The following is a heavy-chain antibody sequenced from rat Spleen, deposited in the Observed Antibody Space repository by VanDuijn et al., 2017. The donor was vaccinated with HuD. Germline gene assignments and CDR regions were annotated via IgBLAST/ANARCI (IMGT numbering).Heavy chain of an antibody. CDR3: ARHNSGYGYMDA. CDR1: GFTFSDYN. V-gene: IGHV5-7*01. J-gene: IGHJ4*01. Sequence: EVQLVESGGGLVQPGRSLKLSCAASGFTFSDYNMAWVRQAPKKGLEWVATISYDGSSTYYRDSVKGRFTTSRDNAKSTLYLQMDSLRSEDTATYYCARHNSGYGYMDAWGQGASVTVSS. CDR2: ISYDGSST. D-gene: IGHD4-3*01.